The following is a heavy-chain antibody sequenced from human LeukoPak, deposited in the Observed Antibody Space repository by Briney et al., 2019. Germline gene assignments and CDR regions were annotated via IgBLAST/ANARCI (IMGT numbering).Heavy chain of an antibody. Sequence: GGSLRLSCAASGFPFSRYWMTWVRQAPGKGLEWVANIKYDGSEKFYVGSVRGRFTISRDNTTNSLHLQMNSLRAEDTAIYYCVRDPTYDSGSPLGYGGQGTLVAVSS. V-gene: IGHV3-7*01. J-gene: IGHJ4*02. CDR2: IKYDGSEK. D-gene: IGHD3-10*01. CDR3: VRDPTYDSGSPLGY. CDR1: GFPFSRYW.